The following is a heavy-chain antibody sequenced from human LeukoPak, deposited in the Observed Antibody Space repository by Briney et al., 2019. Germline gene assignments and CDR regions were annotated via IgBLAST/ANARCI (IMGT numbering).Heavy chain of an antibody. CDR3: ARRRYYDSSGYDYYYYGLDV. Sequence: PGGSLRLSCAASGFTFSSYAMSWVRQAPGKGLEWVSAISGSGGSTYYADSVKGRFTISRDNSKNTLYLQMNSLRAEDTAVYYCARRRYYDSSGYDYYYYGLDVWGQGTTVTVSS. CDR1: GFTFSSYA. V-gene: IGHV3-23*01. D-gene: IGHD3-22*01. CDR2: ISGSGGST. J-gene: IGHJ6*02.